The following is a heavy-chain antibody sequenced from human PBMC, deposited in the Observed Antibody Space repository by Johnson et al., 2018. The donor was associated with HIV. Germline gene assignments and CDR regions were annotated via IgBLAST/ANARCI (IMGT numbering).Heavy chain of an antibody. J-gene: IGHJ3*02. Sequence: QVQLVESGGGVVQPGRSLRLSCAASGFTFSSYAMHWVRQAPGKGLEWVAVISYDGSNKYYADSVKGRFTISRDNSKNTLYLQMNSLRAEDTAVYYCARGGGAFDIWGQGTMVTVAP. CDR2: ISYDGSNK. CDR3: ARGGGAFDI. D-gene: IGHD2-15*01. CDR1: GFTFSSYA. V-gene: IGHV3-30*14.